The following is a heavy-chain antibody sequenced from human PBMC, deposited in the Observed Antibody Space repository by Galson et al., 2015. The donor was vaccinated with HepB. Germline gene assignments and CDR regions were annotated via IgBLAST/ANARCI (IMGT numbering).Heavy chain of an antibody. CDR1: GYTFTGYY. V-gene: IGHV1-2*02. J-gene: IGHJ5*02. Sequence: SVKVSCKASGYTFTGYYMHWVRQAPGQGLEWMGWINPNSGGTNYAQKFQGRVTMTRDTSISTAYMELSRLRSDDTAVYYCARDVGRGGSTTGRWFDPWGQGTLVTVSS. CDR2: INPNSGGT. CDR3: ARDVGRGGSTTGRWFDP. D-gene: IGHD2-2*01.